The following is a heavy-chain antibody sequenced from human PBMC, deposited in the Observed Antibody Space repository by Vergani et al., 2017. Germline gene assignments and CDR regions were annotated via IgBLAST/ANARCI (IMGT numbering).Heavy chain of an antibody. V-gene: IGHV3-33*01. D-gene: IGHD3-10*01. Sequence: VQLLESGGGLVQPGGSLRLSCAASGFTFSSYGMHWVRQAPGKGLEWVAVIWYDGSNKYYADSVKGRFTISRDNSKNTLYLQMNSLRAEDTAVYYCAGGYYWLEHWGQGTLVTVSS. CDR3: AGGYYWLEH. J-gene: IGHJ5*02. CDR2: IWYDGSNK. CDR1: GFTFSSYG.